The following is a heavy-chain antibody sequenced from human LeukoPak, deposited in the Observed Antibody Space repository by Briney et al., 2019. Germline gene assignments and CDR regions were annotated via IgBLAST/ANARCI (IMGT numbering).Heavy chain of an antibody. CDR2: ISGSGGST. D-gene: IGHD3-22*01. CDR3: ARDSYDSSGYYFYYYGMDV. V-gene: IGHV3-23*01. CDR1: GFTFSHFW. J-gene: IGHJ6*02. Sequence: GGSLRLSCAASGFTFSHFWMSWVRQAPGKGLEWVSAISGSGGSTYYADSVKGRFTISRDNSKNTLYLQMNSLRAEDTAVYYCARDSYDSSGYYFYYYGMDVWGQGTTVTVSS.